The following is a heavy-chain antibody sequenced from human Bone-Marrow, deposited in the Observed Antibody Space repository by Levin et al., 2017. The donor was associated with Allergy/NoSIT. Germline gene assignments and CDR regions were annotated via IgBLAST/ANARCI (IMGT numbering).Heavy chain of an antibody. D-gene: IGHD3-16*01. CDR3: ARGMGELPDYYYDGMDV. V-gene: IGHV1-8*01. Sequence: ASVKVSCKASGYTFTSYDINWVRQATGQGLEWMGWMNPNSGNTGYAQKFQGRVTMTRNTSISTAYMELSSLRSEDTAVYYCARGMGELPDYYYDGMDVWGQGTTVTVSS. CDR2: MNPNSGNT. CDR1: GYTFTSYD. J-gene: IGHJ6*02.